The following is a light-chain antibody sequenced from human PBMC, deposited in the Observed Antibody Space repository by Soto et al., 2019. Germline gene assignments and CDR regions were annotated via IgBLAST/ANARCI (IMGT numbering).Light chain of an antibody. CDR3: QQYNNWPLT. V-gene: IGKV3-15*01. CDR2: DAS. CDR1: QGVSSN. J-gene: IGKJ4*01. Sequence: EIVMTQSPATLSVSPGERVTLSCRASQGVSSNLAWYQQKPGQAPRLLIYDASTRATGIPARFSGSGSGTEFTLTISSLQSEDFAVYYCQQYNNWPLTFGGGTKVEIK.